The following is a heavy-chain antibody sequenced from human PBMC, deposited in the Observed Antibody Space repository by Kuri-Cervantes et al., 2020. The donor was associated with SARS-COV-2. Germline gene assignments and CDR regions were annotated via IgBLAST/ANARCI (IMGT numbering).Heavy chain of an antibody. D-gene: IGHD3-3*01. CDR1: GFTFSSYS. Sequence: GESLKISCAASGFTFSSYSMNWVRQAPGKGLEWVSSISSSSSYIYYADSVKGRFTISRDNSKNTLYLQMNSLRAEDTAVYYCARVFTSDRITIFGVVKPDYYMDVWGKGTTVTVSS. V-gene: IGHV3-21*01. J-gene: IGHJ6*03. CDR2: ISSSSSYI. CDR3: ARVFTSDRITIFGVVKPDYYMDV.